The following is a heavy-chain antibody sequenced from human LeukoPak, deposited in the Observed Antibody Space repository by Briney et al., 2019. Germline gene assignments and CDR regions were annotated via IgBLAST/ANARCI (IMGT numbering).Heavy chain of an antibody. J-gene: IGHJ4*02. V-gene: IGHV4-59*01. CDR1: GGSISSYY. CDR2: IYYSGST. CDR3: ARGAYYYDSSGYLGTVSGYYFDY. D-gene: IGHD3-22*01. Sequence: SETLSLTCTVSGGSISSYYWSRIRQPPGKGLEWIGYIYYSGSTNYNPSLKSRVTISVDTSKNQFSLKLSSVTAADTAVYYCARGAYYYDSSGYLGTVSGYYFDYWGQGTLVTVSS.